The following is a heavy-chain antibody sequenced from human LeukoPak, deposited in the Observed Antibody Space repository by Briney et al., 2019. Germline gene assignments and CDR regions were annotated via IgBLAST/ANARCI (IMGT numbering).Heavy chain of an antibody. V-gene: IGHV4-61*05. CDR3: ARTRAGYTYGLNY. D-gene: IGHD2-2*02. Sequence: SETLSLTCTVSVGSITSSSYYWGWIRQPPGKGLEWIGYMYYSGSPNYNPSLKSRVAISVDTSKSQFSLKLSSVTAADTAVYYCARTRAGYTYGLNYWGQGTLVTVSS. CDR2: MYYSGSP. J-gene: IGHJ4*02. CDR1: VGSITSSSYY.